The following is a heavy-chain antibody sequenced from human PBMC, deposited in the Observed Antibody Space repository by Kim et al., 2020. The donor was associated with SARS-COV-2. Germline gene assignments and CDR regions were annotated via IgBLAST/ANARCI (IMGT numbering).Heavy chain of an antibody. CDR2: INTGYGIT. CDR1: GYPFIAYA. J-gene: IGHJ3*01. V-gene: IGHV1-3*04. CDR3: ARRLSSNFNHAYDL. D-gene: IGHD6-13*01. Sequence: ASVKVSCQASGYPFIAYAIHWLRQAPGQRLEWVGWINTGYGITKYSQNFQGRVTFTSDTSATTVHMELSSLRSDDTALYFCARRLSSNFNHAYDLWGQGTMVTGSS.